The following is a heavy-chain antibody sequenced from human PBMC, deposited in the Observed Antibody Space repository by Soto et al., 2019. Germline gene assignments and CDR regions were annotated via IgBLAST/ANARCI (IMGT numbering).Heavy chain of an antibody. CDR2: IDPSDSYT. D-gene: IGHD1-26*01. CDR1: GYSFTSYW. CDR3: ARHGVVGATTRYYYYGMDV. J-gene: IGHJ6*02. Sequence: GESLKISCKGSGYSFTSYWISWVRQMPGKGLEWMGRIDPSDSYTNYSPSFQGHVTISADKSISTAYLQWSSLKASDTAMYYRARHGVVGATTRYYYYGMDVWGQGTTVTVSS. V-gene: IGHV5-10-1*01.